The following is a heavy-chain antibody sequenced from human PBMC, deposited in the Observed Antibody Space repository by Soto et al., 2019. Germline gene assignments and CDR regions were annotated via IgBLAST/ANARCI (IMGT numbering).Heavy chain of an antibody. Sequence: QVQLVQSGAEVKKPGPSVKVSCKASGGTFSPYTINWVRQAPGQGLKWMGRIIPFHGVTNYAKKFKPRATITADKSTSTAYMELSGLRFEDTAMYYCTRDWEITVSTWSFGGFWGRGTLVTVSS. V-gene: IGHV1-69*08. CDR1: GGTFSPYT. D-gene: IGHD3-10*01. CDR3: TRDWEITVSTWSFGGF. J-gene: IGHJ4*02. CDR2: IIPFHGVT.